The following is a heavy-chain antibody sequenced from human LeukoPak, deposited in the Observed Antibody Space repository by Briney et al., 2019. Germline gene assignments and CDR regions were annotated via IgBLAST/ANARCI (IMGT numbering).Heavy chain of an antibody. Sequence: GESLKISCKGSGCSFTSYWIGWVRQMPGKGLEWMGIIYPGDSDTRYSPSFQGQVTISADKSISTAYLQWSSLKASDTAMYYCARHGTPDSSGYYLDYWGQGTLVTVSS. CDR3: ARHGTPDSSGYYLDY. V-gene: IGHV5-51*01. CDR1: GCSFTSYW. J-gene: IGHJ4*02. D-gene: IGHD3-22*01. CDR2: IYPGDSDT.